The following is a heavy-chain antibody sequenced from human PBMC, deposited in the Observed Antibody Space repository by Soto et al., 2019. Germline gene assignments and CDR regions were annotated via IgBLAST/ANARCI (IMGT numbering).Heavy chain of an antibody. CDR1: GFTVSSNY. CDR2: IYSGGST. CDR3: ARDRYSSSSGDAFDI. J-gene: IGHJ3*02. V-gene: IGHV3-53*01. Sequence: PGGSLRLSCAASGFTVSSNYMSWVRQAPGKGLEWVSVIYSGGSTYYADSVKGRFTISRDNSKNTLYLQMNSLRAEDTAVYYCARDRYSSSSGDAFDIWGQGTMVTV. D-gene: IGHD6-6*01.